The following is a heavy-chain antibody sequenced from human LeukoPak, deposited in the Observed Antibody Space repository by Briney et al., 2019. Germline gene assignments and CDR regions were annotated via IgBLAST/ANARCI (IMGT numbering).Heavy chain of an antibody. Sequence: SETLSLTCTVSGGAISSYHWSWIRQPAGKGLEWIGRIYTSGSTNYNPSLKSRVTMSVDTSKNQFSLKLSSLTAADTAVYYCARVGDYALKDWGRGTLVTVSS. CDR1: GGAISSYH. CDR2: IYTSGST. D-gene: IGHD3-16*01. CDR3: ARVGDYALKD. V-gene: IGHV4-4*07. J-gene: IGHJ4*02.